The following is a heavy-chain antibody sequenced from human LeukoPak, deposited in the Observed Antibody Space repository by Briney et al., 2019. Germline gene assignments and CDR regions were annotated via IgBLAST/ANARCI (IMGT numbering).Heavy chain of an antibody. CDR3: AKDEGATAWFGSPGNWFDP. V-gene: IGHV3-23*01. D-gene: IGHD3-10*01. J-gene: IGHJ5*02. CDR1: GFTFISYA. CDR2: ISGSGGST. Sequence: PGGSLRLSCAASGFTFISYAMSWGRQAPGKGLEWVSAISGSGGSTYYADSVKGRFTISRDNSKNTLYLQMNSLRAEDTAVYYCAKDEGATAWFGSPGNWFDPWGQGTLVTVSS.